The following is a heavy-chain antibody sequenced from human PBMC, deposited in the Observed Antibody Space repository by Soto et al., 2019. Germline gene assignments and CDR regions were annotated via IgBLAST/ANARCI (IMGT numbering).Heavy chain of an antibody. V-gene: IGHV5-10-1*01. CDR2: IDPSDSYT. D-gene: IGHD6-6*01. J-gene: IGHJ6*02. CDR3: ARRKVAARPPGYGMDV. Sequence: GESLKISCKGSGYSFTSYWISWVRQMPGKGLEWMGRIDPSDSYTNYSPSFQGHVTISADKSISTAYLQWSSLEASDTAMYYCARRKVAARPPGYGMDVWGQGTTVTVSS. CDR1: GYSFTSYW.